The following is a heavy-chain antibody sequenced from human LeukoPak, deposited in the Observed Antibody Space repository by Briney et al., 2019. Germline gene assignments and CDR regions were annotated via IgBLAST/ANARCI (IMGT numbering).Heavy chain of an antibody. CDR3: AKAASYYDSSGYYYFDY. J-gene: IGHJ4*02. Sequence: PGGSLRLSCAASGFTFSSYAMSWVRQAPRKGLEWVSAISGSGGSTYYADSVKGRFTISRDNSKNTLYLQMNSLRAEYTAVYYCAKAASYYDSSGYYYFDYWGQGTLVTVSS. CDR2: ISGSGGST. D-gene: IGHD3-22*01. V-gene: IGHV3-23*01. CDR1: GFTFSSYA.